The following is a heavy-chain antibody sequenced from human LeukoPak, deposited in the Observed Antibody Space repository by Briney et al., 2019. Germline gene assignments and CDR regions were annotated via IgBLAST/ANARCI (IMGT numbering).Heavy chain of an antibody. D-gene: IGHD6-13*01. CDR2: MNPNSGNT. CDR1: GYTFTSYD. CDR3: AIPPTQLDIGYYYYYGMDV. Sequence: GASVKVSCKASGYTFTSYDINWVRQATGQGLGWMGWMNPNSGNTGYAQKFQGRVTMTRNTSISTAYMELSSLRSEDTAVYYCAIPPTQLDIGYYYYYGMDVWGQGTTVTVSS. J-gene: IGHJ6*02. V-gene: IGHV1-8*01.